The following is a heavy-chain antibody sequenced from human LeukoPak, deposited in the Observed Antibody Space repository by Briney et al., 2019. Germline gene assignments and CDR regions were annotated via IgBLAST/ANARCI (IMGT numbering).Heavy chain of an antibody. V-gene: IGHV3-21*01. D-gene: IGHD6-19*01. CDR3: AKDVVSGYSSGWYDY. Sequence: GGSLRLSCAASGFTFSSYAMTWVRQAPGKGLEWVSSISSSSSYIYYADSVKGRFTISRDNAKNSLYLQMNSLRAEDTAVYYCAKDVVSGYSSGWYDYWGQGTLVTVSS. CDR1: GFTFSSYA. J-gene: IGHJ4*02. CDR2: ISSSSSYI.